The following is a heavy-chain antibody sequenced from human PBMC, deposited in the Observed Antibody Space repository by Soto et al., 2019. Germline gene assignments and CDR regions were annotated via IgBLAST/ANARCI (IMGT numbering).Heavy chain of an antibody. CDR2: TSGSGGST. Sequence: EVQLLESGGGLVQPGGSLRLSCAASGFTFSLYAMNWVRQAPGKGLEWVSGTSGSGGSTYYADSVKGRFTISRDNSKNTLYLQMTSLTAEDTAVYYCAKPLPFSAVGPTHYFFDHWGQGSLVTVSS. D-gene: IGHD1-26*01. CDR1: GFTFSLYA. J-gene: IGHJ4*02. V-gene: IGHV3-23*01. CDR3: AKPLPFSAVGPTHYFFDH.